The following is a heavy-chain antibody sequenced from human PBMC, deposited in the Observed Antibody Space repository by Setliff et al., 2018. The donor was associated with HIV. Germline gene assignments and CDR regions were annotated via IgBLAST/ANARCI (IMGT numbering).Heavy chain of an antibody. CDR2: IYYSGST. Sequence: PSETLSLTCTVSGGSISSGDYYWSWIRQPPGKGLEWIGNIYYSGSTYYNPSLKSRVTISVDTSKNQFSLKLSSVTAADTAVYYCARDVPWGDYYYYMDVWGKGTAVTVSS. J-gene: IGHJ6*03. V-gene: IGHV4-30-4*08. D-gene: IGHD3-16*01. CDR3: ARDVPWGDYYYYMDV. CDR1: GGSISSGDYY.